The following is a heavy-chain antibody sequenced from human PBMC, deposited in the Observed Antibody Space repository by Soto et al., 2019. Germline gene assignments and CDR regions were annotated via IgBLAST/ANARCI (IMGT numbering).Heavy chain of an antibody. J-gene: IGHJ6*02. CDR2: IIPIFGTA. Sequence: QVQLVQSGAEVKKPGSSVKVSCKASGGTFSSYAISWVRQAPGQGLEWMGGIIPIFGTANYEQKFQGRVTITADKSTSTAYMELSSMRSEDTAVYYCASSARYSDGMDVWGQGTTVTVSS. CDR3: ASSARYSDGMDV. V-gene: IGHV1-69*06. CDR1: GGTFSSYA. D-gene: IGHD3-9*01.